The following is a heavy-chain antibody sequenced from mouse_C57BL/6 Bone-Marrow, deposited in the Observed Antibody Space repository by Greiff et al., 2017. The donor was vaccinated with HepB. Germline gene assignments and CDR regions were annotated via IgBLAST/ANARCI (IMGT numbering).Heavy chain of an antibody. Sequence: VKLLESGAELVKPGASVKMSCKASGYTFTSYWITWVKQRPGQGLEWIGDIYPGSGSTNYNEKFKSKDTLTVDTSSSTAYMQLRSLTSEDSAVSYCARNYYGSSPFAYWGQGTLVTVSA. CDR2: IYPGSGST. J-gene: IGHJ3*01. CDR3: ARNYYGSSPFAY. CDR1: GYTFTSYW. V-gene: IGHV1-55*01. D-gene: IGHD1-1*01.